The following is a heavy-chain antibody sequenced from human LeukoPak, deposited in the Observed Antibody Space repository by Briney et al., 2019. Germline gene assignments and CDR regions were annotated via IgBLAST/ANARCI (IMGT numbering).Heavy chain of an antibody. CDR1: GFTFSSYA. Sequence: PGGSLRLSCAASGFTFSSYAMHWVRQAPGKGLEWVAGISYDGSNKYYADSVKGRFTISRDNSKNTLYLQMNSLRAEDTAVYYCAKDSPPSRMVRGVQPPPYWGQGTLVTVSS. CDR2: ISYDGSNK. CDR3: AKDSPPSRMVRGVQPPPY. D-gene: IGHD3-10*01. V-gene: IGHV3-30-3*01. J-gene: IGHJ4*02.